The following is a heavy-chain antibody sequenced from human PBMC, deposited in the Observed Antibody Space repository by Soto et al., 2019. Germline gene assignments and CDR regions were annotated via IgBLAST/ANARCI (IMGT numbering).Heavy chain of an antibody. D-gene: IGHD2-15*01. Sequence: GRSLRLSCAASGFTFSSYAMHWVRQAPGKGLEWVAVISYDGSNKYYADSVKGRFTISRDNSKNTLYLQMNSLRAEDTAVYYCARGQTVVAATRFDYWGQGTLVTVSS. CDR2: ISYDGSNK. V-gene: IGHV3-30-3*01. CDR1: GFTFSSYA. CDR3: ARGQTVVAATRFDY. J-gene: IGHJ4*02.